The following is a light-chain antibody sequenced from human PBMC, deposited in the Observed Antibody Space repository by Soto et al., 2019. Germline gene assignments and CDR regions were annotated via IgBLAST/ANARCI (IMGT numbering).Light chain of an antibody. V-gene: IGLV2-14*01. CDR2: DAS. J-gene: IGLJ3*02. CDR1: SSDVGDYNY. Sequence: QSALTQPASVSGSPGQSITISCTGTSSDVGDYNYVSWYQLHPGKAPKLMIYDASHRPSGVSSRFSGSKSGNTASLTISGLQAEDEADYYCASYTDSTIVMFGGGTKLTVL. CDR3: ASYTDSTIVM.